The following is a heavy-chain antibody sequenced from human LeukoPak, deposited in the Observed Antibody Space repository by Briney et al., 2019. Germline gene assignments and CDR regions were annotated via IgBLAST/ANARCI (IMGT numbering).Heavy chain of an antibody. CDR3: AKDGSAYYYYGMDV. CDR1: GFTFSSYG. J-gene: IGHJ6*02. CDR2: ISYDGNNK. Sequence: PGGSLRLSCAASGFTFSSYGMHWVRQAPGKGLEWVAVISYDGNNKYSADSVKGRFTISRDNSMTTLYLQMNGLRAEDTAVYYCAKDGSAYYYYGMDVWGQGTTVTVSS. V-gene: IGHV3-30*18. D-gene: IGHD1-1*01.